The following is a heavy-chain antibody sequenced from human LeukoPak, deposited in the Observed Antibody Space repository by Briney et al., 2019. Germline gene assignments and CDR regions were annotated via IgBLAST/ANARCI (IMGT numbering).Heavy chain of an antibody. CDR2: IYTSGST. CDR1: GGSISSGSYY. J-gene: IGHJ4*02. CDR3: ARDQGGD. D-gene: IGHD3-10*01. V-gene: IGHV4-61*02. Sequence: PSETLSLTCTVSGGSISSGSYYWSWIRQPAGKGLEWIGRIYTSGSTNYNPSLKSRVTISVDTSKNQFSLKLSSVTAADTAVYYCARDQGGDWGQGTLVTVSS.